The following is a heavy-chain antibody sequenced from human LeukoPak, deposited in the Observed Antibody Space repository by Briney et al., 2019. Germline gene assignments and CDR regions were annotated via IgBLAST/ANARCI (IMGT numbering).Heavy chain of an antibody. D-gene: IGHD2-15*01. CDR1: GFTFSSYS. J-gene: IGHJ4*02. CDR2: ISSSSSYI. V-gene: IGHV3-21*01. Sequence: PGGSLRLSCAASGFTFSSYSMNWVRQAPRKGLEWVSSISSSSSYIYYADSVKGRFTISRDNAKNSLYLQMNSLRAEDTAVYYCARDLGYCSGGSCYSDAVDYWGQGTLVTVSS. CDR3: ARDLGYCSGGSCYSDAVDY.